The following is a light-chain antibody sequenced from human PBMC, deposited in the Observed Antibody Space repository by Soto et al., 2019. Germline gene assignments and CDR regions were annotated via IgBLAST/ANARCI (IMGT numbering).Light chain of an antibody. V-gene: IGKV3-15*01. Sequence: EIVMTQSPGTLSVSPGERATLSCRASQTLSSNLAWYQQKPGQAPRLLIYGASTRATGIPARFSGSGSGTEFTLTISSLESADFAIYYCQQYNNWPLTFGGGTKVEIK. CDR3: QQYNNWPLT. J-gene: IGKJ4*01. CDR2: GAS. CDR1: QTLSSN.